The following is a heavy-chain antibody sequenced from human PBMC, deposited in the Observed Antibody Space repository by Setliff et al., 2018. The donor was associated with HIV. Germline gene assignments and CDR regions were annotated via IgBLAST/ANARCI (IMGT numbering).Heavy chain of an antibody. CDR1: GYTFTRNF. J-gene: IGHJ5*02. V-gene: IGHV1-3*01. Sequence: ASVKVSCKASGYTFTRNFMHWVRQAPGQRLEWMGWINVGSGNTKYSQKFQGRVTITRDTSANTAYMELSGLKSEDTAVYYCARDIGNVWHNWFDPWGQGTLVTVSS. CDR2: INVGSGNT. D-gene: IGHD3-16*02. CDR3: ARDIGNVWHNWFDP.